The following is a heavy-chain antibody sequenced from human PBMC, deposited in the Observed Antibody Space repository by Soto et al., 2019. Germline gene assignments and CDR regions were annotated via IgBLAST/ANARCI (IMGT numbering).Heavy chain of an antibody. CDR3: ARQGDSRIVRDTFDI. V-gene: IGHV1-3*04. CDR2: INTDNGNT. Sequence: QVQLVQSGAEVKQPGASVKVSCKSSGYTFTHYAMHWVRQAPGQGLEWLGWINTDNGNTAFSPKFQGRVSITMDTSASTAYVDLSSLIPEDTGVYYCARQGDSRIVRDTFDIWGQGTLVTVAS. CDR1: GYTFTHYA. D-gene: IGHD3-22*01. J-gene: IGHJ3*02.